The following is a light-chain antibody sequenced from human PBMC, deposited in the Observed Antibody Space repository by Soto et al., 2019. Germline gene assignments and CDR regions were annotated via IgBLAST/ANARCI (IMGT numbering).Light chain of an antibody. Sequence: QPVLTQSPSASASLGASVKLTCTLSSGHSSYAIAWHQQQPEKGPRYLMKLNSDGSHSKGDGIPDRFSGSSSGAERYLTISSIQSEYEADYYCQTWGTGIVVFGGGTKLTVL. V-gene: IGLV4-69*01. CDR3: QTWGTGIVV. CDR2: LNSDGSH. CDR1: SGHSSYA. J-gene: IGLJ2*01.